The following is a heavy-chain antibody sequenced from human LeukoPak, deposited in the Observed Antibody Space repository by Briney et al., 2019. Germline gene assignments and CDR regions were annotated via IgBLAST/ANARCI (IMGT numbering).Heavy chain of an antibody. CDR3: ARARRSGSSKYYFDY. J-gene: IGHJ4*02. V-gene: IGHV3-30-3*01. CDR1: GFTFSSYA. D-gene: IGHD3-10*01. CDR2: ISYDGSNK. Sequence: GGSLRLSCAASGFTFSSYAMHWVRQAPGKGLEWVAVISYDGSNKYYADSVKGRFTISRDNSKNTLYLQMNSLRAEDTAVYYCARARRSGSSKYYFDYWGQGTLVTVSS.